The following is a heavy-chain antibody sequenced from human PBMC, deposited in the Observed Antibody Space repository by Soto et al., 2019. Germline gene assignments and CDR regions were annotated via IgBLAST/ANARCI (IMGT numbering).Heavy chain of an antibody. CDR2: ILSDHNT. Sequence: EVQLLESGGGLVQPGGSLTLSCAASGFTFRDYTMTWVRQAPGKVLECVSVILSDHNTYYADSVRGRFTISRDNSKNTLYLDMNSLRAEDTAVYYCARRTSGYFGYWGQGALVTVSS. CDR3: ARRTSGYFGY. V-gene: IGHV3-23*03. J-gene: IGHJ4*02. D-gene: IGHD6-19*01. CDR1: GFTFRDYT.